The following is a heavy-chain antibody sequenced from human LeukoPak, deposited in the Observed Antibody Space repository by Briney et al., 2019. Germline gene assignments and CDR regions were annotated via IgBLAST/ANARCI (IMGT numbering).Heavy chain of an antibody. J-gene: IGHJ4*02. D-gene: IGHD1-26*01. V-gene: IGHV3-30*18. CDR2: ISYDGSNK. CDR1: GFTFSSYG. CDR3: AKLHNVGAIGY. Sequence: GGSLRLSCAASGFTFSSYGMHWVRQAPGKGLEWVAVISYDGSNKYYADSVKGRFTISRDNSKNTLYLQMNSLRAEDTAVYYCAKLHNVGAIGYWGQGTLVTVSS.